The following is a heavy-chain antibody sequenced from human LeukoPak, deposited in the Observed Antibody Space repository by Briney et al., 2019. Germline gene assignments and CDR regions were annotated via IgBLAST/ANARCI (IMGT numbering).Heavy chain of an antibody. D-gene: IGHD2-21*02. CDR3: AKDRGVVVTATFDY. V-gene: IGHV3-23*01. Sequence: GGSLRLSCAASGFTFSSYAMNWVRQAPGKGLEWVSGISGSGGSTNYADSVKGRFTISRDNSKNTLYLQMNSLRAEDTAVYYCAKDRGVVVTATFDYWGQGTLVTVSS. J-gene: IGHJ4*02. CDR1: GFTFSSYA. CDR2: ISGSGGST.